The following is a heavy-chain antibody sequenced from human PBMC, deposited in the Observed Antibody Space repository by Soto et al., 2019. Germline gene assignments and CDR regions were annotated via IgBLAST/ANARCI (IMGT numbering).Heavy chain of an antibody. CDR1: GGTFSNFI. V-gene: IGHV1-69*08. D-gene: IGHD5-12*01. CDR2: IIPILGTI. CDR3: ARGAYDPPYYYFYMDV. Sequence: QVQLVQSGAEVKKPGSSVRVSCKASGGTFSNFILTWVRQAPGQGLEWMGRIIPILGTITYAQKFQGRVTITADKSSSTAYMELGSLRSEDPAVYYCARGAYDPPYYYFYMDVWGKGTTVTVSS. J-gene: IGHJ6*03.